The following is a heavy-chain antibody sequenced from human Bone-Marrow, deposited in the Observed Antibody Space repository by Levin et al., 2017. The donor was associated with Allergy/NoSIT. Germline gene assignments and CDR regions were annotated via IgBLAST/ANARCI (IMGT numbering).Heavy chain of an antibody. CDR1: GGSIHNGDYY. J-gene: IGHJ4*02. CDR3: ARAGFSYGHLSY. CDR2: IYYSGRT. D-gene: IGHD5-18*01. Sequence: LRLSCTVSGGSIHNGDYYWTWIRQPPGKGLEWIGYIYYSGRTHYNPSLKTRVTIASDTSKNQFSLKLTSVTAADTAVYYCARAGFSYGHLSYWGQGTLVTVSS. V-gene: IGHV4-30-4*01.